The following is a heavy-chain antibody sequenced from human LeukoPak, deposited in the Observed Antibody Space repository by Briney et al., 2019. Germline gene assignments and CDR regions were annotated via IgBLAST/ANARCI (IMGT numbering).Heavy chain of an antibody. D-gene: IGHD3-3*01. V-gene: IGHV4-30-4*08. J-gene: IGHJ6*03. Sequence: SETLSLTCTVSGGSISSGDYYWSWIRQPPGKGLEWIGYIYYSGSTYYNPSLKSRVTISVDTSKNQFSLKLSSVTAADTAVYYCARNRGYYDFWNGYYADYYYYYMDVWGRGTTVTVSS. CDR1: GGSISSGDYY. CDR3: ARNRGYYDFWNGYYADYYYYYMDV. CDR2: IYYSGST.